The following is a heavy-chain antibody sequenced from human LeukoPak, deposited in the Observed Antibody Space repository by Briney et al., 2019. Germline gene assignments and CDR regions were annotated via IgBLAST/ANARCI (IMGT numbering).Heavy chain of an antibody. J-gene: IGHJ5*02. Sequence: GGSLRLSCAASGFTVSNNYMTWVRQAPGKGLEWVSLIYSGGTTFYTDSVKGRFTISRDSSKNTLYLQMNNLKAEDTAVYYCTTSPAVASWGQGTLVAVSS. CDR2: IYSGGTT. V-gene: IGHV3-53*01. CDR3: TTSPAVAS. D-gene: IGHD4-23*01. CDR1: GFTVSNNY.